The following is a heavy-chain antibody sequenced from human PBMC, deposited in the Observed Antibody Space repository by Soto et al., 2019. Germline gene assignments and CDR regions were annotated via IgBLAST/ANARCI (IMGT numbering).Heavy chain of an antibody. J-gene: IGHJ3*02. CDR2: INHNGDS. Sequence: QVHLQQWGAGLLKPSETLSLTCGVYGGSFGTSYWAWIRQSPEKGLEWIGEINHNGDSNYNPSLKMRVTISLDVSEDEFSRNLTPLAAAVRAVYFCARVTRCPDAVDIWCQGTPVSVSS. CDR1: GGSFGTSY. V-gene: IGHV4-34*01. D-gene: IGHD3-10*01. CDR3: ARVTRCPDAVDI.